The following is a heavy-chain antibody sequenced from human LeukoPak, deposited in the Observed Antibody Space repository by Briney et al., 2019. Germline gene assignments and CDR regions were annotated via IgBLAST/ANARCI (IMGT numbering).Heavy chain of an antibody. J-gene: IGHJ4*02. D-gene: IGHD6-19*01. CDR2: MSYDGSNK. CDR1: GFTFSSYA. V-gene: IGHV3-30-3*01. CDR3: ARGAERRPFDY. Sequence: PGGSLRLSCAASGFTFSSYAMHWVRQAPGKGLEWVAVMSYDGSNKYYADSVKGRFTISRDNSKNTLYLQMNSLRAEDTAVYYCARGAERRPFDYWGQGTLVTVSS.